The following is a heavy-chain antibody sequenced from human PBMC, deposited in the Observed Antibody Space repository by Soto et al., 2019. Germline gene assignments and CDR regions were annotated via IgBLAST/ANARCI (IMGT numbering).Heavy chain of an antibody. CDR1: GYTFTTYF. V-gene: IGHV1-46*01. Sequence: QVQLVQSGAEVKKPGASVTISCRASGYTFTTYFMQWVRQSPGQGLEWVGIINPSDGTTSYAPRVQGRVTITRDTSTSTVYMDLSSLRSDDTAVYYCETSLQLRKGWAFDYWGQGTLVTVSS. J-gene: IGHJ4*02. CDR3: ETSLQLRKGWAFDY. CDR2: INPSDGTT. D-gene: IGHD1-7*01.